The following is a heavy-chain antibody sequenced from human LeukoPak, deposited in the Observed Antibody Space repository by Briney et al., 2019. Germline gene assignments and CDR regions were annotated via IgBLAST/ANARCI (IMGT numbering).Heavy chain of an antibody. CDR3: ARDLSGGTYDQAFDY. CDR1: GFTVSSNY. V-gene: IGHV3-66*01. Sequence: GGSLRLSCAASGFTVSSNYMSWVRQAPGKGLEWVSVIYSGGSTYYADSVKGRFTISRDNSKNTLYLQMNSLRAEDTAVYYCARDLSGGTYDQAFDYWGQGTLVTVSS. CDR2: IYSGGST. D-gene: IGHD4-23*01. J-gene: IGHJ4*02.